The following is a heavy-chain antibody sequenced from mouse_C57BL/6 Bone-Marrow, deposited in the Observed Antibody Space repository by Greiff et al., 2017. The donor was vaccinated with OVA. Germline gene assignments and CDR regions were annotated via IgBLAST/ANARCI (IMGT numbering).Heavy chain of an antibody. V-gene: IGHV5-17*01. J-gene: IGHJ1*03. CDR1: GFTFSDYG. Sequence: EVQGVESGGGLVKPGGSLTLSCAASGFTFSDYGMHWVRQAPEKGLEWVAYISSGSSTIYYADTVKGRFTISRDNAKNTLFLQMTSLRSEDTAMYYCARINYWYFDVWGTGTTVTVSS. CDR2: ISSGSSTI. CDR3: ARINYWYFDV.